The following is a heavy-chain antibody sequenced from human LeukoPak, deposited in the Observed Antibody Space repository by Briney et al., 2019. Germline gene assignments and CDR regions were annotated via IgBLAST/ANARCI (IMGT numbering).Heavy chain of an antibody. V-gene: IGHV3-7*01. CDR3: ARLRYHDFWSGYWKYYYYMDV. J-gene: IGHJ6*03. CDR2: IKQDGSEK. CDR1: GFTLSSYW. D-gene: IGHD3-3*01. Sequence: GGALRLSCAASGFTLSSYWMSWVRQAPGKGLEWVANIKQDGSEKYYVDSVKGRFTISRDNAKNSLYLQMNSLRAEDTAVYYCARLRYHDFWSGYWKYYYYMDVWGKGTTVTVSS.